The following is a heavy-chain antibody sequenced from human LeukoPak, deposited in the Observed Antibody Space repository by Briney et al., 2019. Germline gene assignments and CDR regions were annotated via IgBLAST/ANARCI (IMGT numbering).Heavy chain of an antibody. J-gene: IGHJ4*02. CDR3: ARAVGYCSGGSCSLDY. V-gene: IGHV4-34*01. Sequence: SETLSLTCAVYGGSFSGYYWSWIRQPPGKGLEWIGYINHSGSTNYSPSLKSRVTISVDTSKNQFSLKLNSVTAADTAVYYCARAVGYCSGGSCSLDYWGQGTLVTVSS. CDR1: GGSFSGYY. D-gene: IGHD2-15*01. CDR2: INHSGST.